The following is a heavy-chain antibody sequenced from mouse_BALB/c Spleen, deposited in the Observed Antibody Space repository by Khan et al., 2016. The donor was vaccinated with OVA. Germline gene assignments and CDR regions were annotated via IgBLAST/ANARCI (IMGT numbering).Heavy chain of an antibody. CDR3: ARTARIKY. Sequence: EVQLVESGPGLVKPSQSLSLTCTVTGYSITSGYGWNWIRQFPGNKLEWMGYISYSGGTNYNPSLKSRISITRDTSKNQFFLQLNSVTTGDTATYYCARTARIKYWGQGTTLTVSS. D-gene: IGHD1-2*01. V-gene: IGHV3-2*02. CDR1: GYSITSGYG. J-gene: IGHJ2*01. CDR2: ISYSGGT.